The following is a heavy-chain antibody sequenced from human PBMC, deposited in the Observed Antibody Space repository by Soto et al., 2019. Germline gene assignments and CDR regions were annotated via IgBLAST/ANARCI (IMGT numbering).Heavy chain of an antibody. J-gene: IGHJ4*02. CDR3: ARMMAASGTAFDY. V-gene: IGHV5-10-1*01. CDR1: GYSFTSYW. CDR2: IGPSDSYT. D-gene: IGHD6-13*01. Sequence: GESLKISCKGSGYSFTSYWISWVRQMPGKGLEWMGRIGPSDSYTNYSPSFQGHVTISADKSISTAYLQWSSLEASDAATYYCARMMAASGTAFDYWGQGALVTVSS.